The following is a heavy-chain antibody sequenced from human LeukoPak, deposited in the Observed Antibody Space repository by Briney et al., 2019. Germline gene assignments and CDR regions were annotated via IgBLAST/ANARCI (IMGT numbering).Heavy chain of an antibody. CDR2: IYPGDSDT. CDR1: GYSFTSYW. V-gene: IGHV5-51*01. CDR3: ARPTGGYCTGGVCYRGYYFDY. D-gene: IGHD2-8*02. J-gene: IGHJ4*02. Sequence: GESLKISCKGSGYSFTSYWIGWVRQMPGKGLEWMGIIYPGDSDTRYSPSFQGQVTISADKSISTAYLQWSSLKASDTAVYYCARPTGGYCTGGVCYRGYYFDYWGQGTLVTVSS.